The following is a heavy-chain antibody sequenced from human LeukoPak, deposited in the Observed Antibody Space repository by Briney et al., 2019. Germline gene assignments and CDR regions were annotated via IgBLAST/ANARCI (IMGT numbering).Heavy chain of an antibody. CDR2: IYYSGST. V-gene: IGHV4-39*07. CDR3: ARLQGRWPRYYYYMDV. CDR1: GGSISSSSYY. Sequence: NPSETLSLTCTVSGGSISSSSYYWGWIRQPPGKGLEWIGSIYYSGSTYYNPSLKSRVTISVDTSKNQFSLKLSSVTAADTAVYYCARLQGRWPRYYYYMDVWGKGTTVTVSS. J-gene: IGHJ6*03. D-gene: IGHD5-24*01.